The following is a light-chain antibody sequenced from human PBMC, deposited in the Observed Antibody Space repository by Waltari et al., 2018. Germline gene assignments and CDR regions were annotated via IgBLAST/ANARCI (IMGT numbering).Light chain of an antibody. V-gene: IGLV2-23*02. CDR1: RSDVGSYNL. CDR2: EVS. CDR3: CSYAGSSTFS. J-gene: IGLJ2*01. Sequence: QSALTQPASVSGSPGQSITISCTGTRSDVGSYNLVSWYQQHPGKAPKLMIYEVSKRPSGVSNRFSGSKSGNTVSLTISGLQAEDEADYYCCSYAGSSTFSFGGGTKLTVL.